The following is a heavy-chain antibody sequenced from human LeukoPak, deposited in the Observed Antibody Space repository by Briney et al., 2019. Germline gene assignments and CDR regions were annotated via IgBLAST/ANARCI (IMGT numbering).Heavy chain of an antibody. CDR2: INPSGGST. CDR1: GYTFTSYY. J-gene: IGHJ3*02. V-gene: IGHV1-46*01. Sequence: ASVKVSCKASGYTFTSYYMHWVRQAPGQGLEWMGIINPSGGSTSYAQKFQGRVTMTRDMSTSTVYMELSSLRSEDTAVYYCARDRSLYSSTWYVPRDGFDIWGQGTMVTVSS. D-gene: IGHD6-13*01. CDR3: ARDRSLYSSTWYVPRDGFDI.